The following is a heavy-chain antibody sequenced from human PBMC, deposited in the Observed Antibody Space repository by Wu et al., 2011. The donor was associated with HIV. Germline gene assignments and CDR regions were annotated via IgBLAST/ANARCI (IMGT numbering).Heavy chain of an antibody. V-gene: IGHV1-69*14. CDR3: ARALVLGSGPDENYPHYLYTMDV. CDR2: IIPVFNKI. J-gene: IGHJ6*02. D-gene: IGHD5-24*01. Sequence: QIQLVQSGAEVKKPGSSVTVSCKTSGNTFSSFPVGWVRQAPGQGLEWMGGIIPVFNKIDYAQKFQGRISISADRSTATAYMQLRGLRSDDTAIYFCARALVLGSGPDENYPHYLYTMDVWGQGTAVTVSS. CDR1: GNTFSSFP.